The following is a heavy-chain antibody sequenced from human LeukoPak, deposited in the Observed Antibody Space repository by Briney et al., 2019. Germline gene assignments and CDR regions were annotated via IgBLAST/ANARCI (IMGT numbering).Heavy chain of an antibody. V-gene: IGHV4-59*01. CDR2: IYCSGST. J-gene: IGHJ6*03. CDR1: GGSISSYF. D-gene: IGHD6-13*01. Sequence: PSETLSLTCTISGGSISSYFWSWIRQPPGKGLEWIGYIYCSGSTNYNPSLKSRVTISVDTSKNQFSLKLSSVTAADTAVYYCARVSSGYSSSWYYYYMDVWGKGTTVTISS. CDR3: ARVSSGYSSSWYYYYMDV.